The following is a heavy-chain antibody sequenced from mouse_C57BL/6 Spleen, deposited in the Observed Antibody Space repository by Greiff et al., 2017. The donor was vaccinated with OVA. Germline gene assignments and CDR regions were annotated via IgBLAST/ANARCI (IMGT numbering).Heavy chain of an antibody. CDR2: IHPNSGST. Sequence: VQLQQPGAELVKPGASVKLSCKASGYTFTSYWMHWVKQRPGQGLEWIGMIHPNSGSTNYNEKFKSKATLTVDKSSSTAYMQLSSLTSEDSAVYYCARDQIYYGSSYVDYWGQGTTLTVSS. J-gene: IGHJ2*01. CDR3: ARDQIYYGSSYVDY. CDR1: GYTFTSYW. D-gene: IGHD1-1*01. V-gene: IGHV1-64*01.